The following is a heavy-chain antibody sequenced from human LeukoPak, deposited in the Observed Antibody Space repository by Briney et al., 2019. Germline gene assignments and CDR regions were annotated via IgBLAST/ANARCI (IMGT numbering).Heavy chain of an antibody. CDR3: ARDLMGIAYRGDFYY. D-gene: IGHD6-13*01. Sequence: PGGSLRLSCAASGFTFSDYYMSCIRQAPGKGLEWVSYIISSGSTIYYADSVKGRFTISRYNAKNSLYLQMNSLRAEDTAVYYCARDLMGIAYRGDFYYWGQGTLVTVSS. CDR2: IISSGSTI. J-gene: IGHJ4*02. CDR1: GFTFSDYY. V-gene: IGHV3-11*01.